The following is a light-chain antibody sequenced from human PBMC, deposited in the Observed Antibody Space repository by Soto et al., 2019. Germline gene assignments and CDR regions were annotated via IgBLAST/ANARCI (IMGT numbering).Light chain of an antibody. V-gene: IGKV1-27*01. Sequence: DIQMTQSPSSLSASGGDRVTITCRASQGIVNYLAWYQQKPGKVPILLIYAASSLQSGIPSRFSGSGSGTEFTLTISSLQPEDVGTYYCQKYNSATLTFGGGTKVEIK. CDR3: QKYNSATLT. CDR2: AAS. CDR1: QGIVNY. J-gene: IGKJ4*01.